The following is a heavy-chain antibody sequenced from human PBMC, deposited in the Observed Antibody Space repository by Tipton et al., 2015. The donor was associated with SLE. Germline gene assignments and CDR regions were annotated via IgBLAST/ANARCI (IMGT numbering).Heavy chain of an antibody. CDR2: INHSGST. CDR3: ARGPPFDY. J-gene: IGHJ4*02. V-gene: IGHV4-34*01. Sequence: TLSLTCAVYGGSFSGYYWSWIRQPPGKGLEWIGEINHSGSTNYNTSLKSRVTISVDTSKNQFSLKLSSVTAADTAVYYCARGPPFDYWGQGTLVTVSS. CDR1: GGSFSGYY.